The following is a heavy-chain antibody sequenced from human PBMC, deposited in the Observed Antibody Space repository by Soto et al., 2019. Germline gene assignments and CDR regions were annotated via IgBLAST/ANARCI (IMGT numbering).Heavy chain of an antibody. V-gene: IGHV1-18*01. J-gene: IGHJ4*02. Sequence: ASVKVSCKASGYTFTSYGISWVRQAPGQGLEWMGWISAYNGNTNYAQKLQGRVTMTTDKSTSTAYMELRSLRSDDTAVYYCARNRRRTMVRGVIITHFDYWGQGTLVTVSS. CDR3: ARNRRRTMVRGVIITHFDY. CDR2: ISAYNGNT. D-gene: IGHD3-10*01. CDR1: GYTFTSYG.